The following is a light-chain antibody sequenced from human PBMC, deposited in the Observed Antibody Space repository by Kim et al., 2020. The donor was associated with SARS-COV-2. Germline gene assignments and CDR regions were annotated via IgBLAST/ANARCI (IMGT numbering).Light chain of an antibody. V-gene: IGKV1-17*01. CDR2: AAS. J-gene: IGKJ1*01. CDR3: LQHNGYPLT. Sequence: DIQMTQSPSSLSASVGDRVTITCRASQDIRNDLGRYQQKPGKAPKRLIYAASSLQSGVPSRFSGSGSGTEFTLTISSLQPEDFATYYCLQHNGYPLTFGQGTKVDIK. CDR1: QDIRND.